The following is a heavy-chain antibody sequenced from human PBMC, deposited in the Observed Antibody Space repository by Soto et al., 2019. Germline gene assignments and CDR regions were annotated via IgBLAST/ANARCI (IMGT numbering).Heavy chain of an antibody. J-gene: IGHJ6*02. D-gene: IGHD3-3*01. V-gene: IGHV3-30*03. Sequence: PGGSLRLSCAASGFTFSTYAMSWVRQAPGKGLEWVAVISYDGSNKYYADSVKGRFTISRDNSKNTVFLQMSSLRAEDTALYYCARDLHDFWSGSHHGMDVWGQGTTVTVSS. CDR3: ARDLHDFWSGSHHGMDV. CDR2: ISYDGSNK. CDR1: GFTFSTYA.